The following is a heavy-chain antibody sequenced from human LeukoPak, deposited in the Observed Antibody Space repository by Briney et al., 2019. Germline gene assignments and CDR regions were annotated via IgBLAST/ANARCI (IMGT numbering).Heavy chain of an antibody. D-gene: IGHD2-21*01. CDR3: VRAGGGEIP. CDR1: GFTFSIYA. V-gene: IGHV3-23*01. J-gene: IGHJ4*02. CDR2: LSHSGEAT. Sequence: PGRSLRLSCAASGFTFSIYAMSWVRQAPGKGLEWVSALSHSGEATYYADSVKGRFTISRDNSNNTLYLQMNSLRVEDTAVYYCVRAGGGEIPWGQGTLVAVSS.